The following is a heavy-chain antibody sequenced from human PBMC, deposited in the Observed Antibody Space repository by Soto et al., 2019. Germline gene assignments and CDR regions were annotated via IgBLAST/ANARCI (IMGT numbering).Heavy chain of an antibody. Sequence: ASVKVSCKVSGCTLTELSMHWVRQAPGKGLEWMGGFDPEDGETIYAQKFQGRVTMTEDTPTDTAYMELSSLRSEDTAVYYCATGPRLLSNWFDPWGQGTLVTVSS. CDR2: FDPEDGET. CDR3: ATGPRLLSNWFDP. V-gene: IGHV1-24*01. D-gene: IGHD2-15*01. J-gene: IGHJ5*02. CDR1: GCTLTELS.